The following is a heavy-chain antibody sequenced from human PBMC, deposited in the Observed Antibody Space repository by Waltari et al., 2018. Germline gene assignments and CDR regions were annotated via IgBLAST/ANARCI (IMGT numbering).Heavy chain of an antibody. D-gene: IGHD1-1*01. CDR1: GGTFGRFA. Sequence: QVQLVQSGAAVKKPGSSVTVSCRASGGTFGRFALSWVRQAPGQGLEWMGGIIPIFGTPNDAQRFQGRLTITADERTSTVFMELTSLTSDDTAIYFCARREIGGPLDPWGQGTLVTVSS. J-gene: IGHJ5*02. V-gene: IGHV1-69*12. CDR2: IIPIFGTP. CDR3: ARREIGGPLDP.